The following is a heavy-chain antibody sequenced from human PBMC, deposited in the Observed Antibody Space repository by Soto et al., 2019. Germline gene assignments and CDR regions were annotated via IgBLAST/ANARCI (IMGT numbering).Heavy chain of an antibody. Sequence: VGSRRLSCAASGFTFRSYAIHWVRQAPCNGLECVAFISYDGSNKYYADSVEGLFTISRDNSKNTLYLQMNSLRAEDTAVYYCAKGYYCSSTSCSYYYYGMDVWGQGTTVTVSS. V-gene: IGHV3-30*18. CDR2: ISYDGSNK. D-gene: IGHD2-2*01. CDR3: AKGYYCSSTSCSYYYYGMDV. CDR1: GFTFRSYA. J-gene: IGHJ6*02.